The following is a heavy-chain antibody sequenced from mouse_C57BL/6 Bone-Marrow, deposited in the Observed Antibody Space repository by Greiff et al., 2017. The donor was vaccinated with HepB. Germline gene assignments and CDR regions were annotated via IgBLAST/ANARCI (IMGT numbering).Heavy chain of an antibody. CDR2: IDPNSGGT. D-gene: IGHD3-1*01. Sequence: QVQLQQPGAELVKPGASVKLSCKASGYTFTSYWMHWVKQRPGRGLAWIGRIDPNSGGTKYNEKFKSNATLTVDKPSSTADMQLSSLTSEDSAVYYFVIVGGYSTGRHFAYWGQGPPLTVSA. CDR1: GYTFTSYW. V-gene: IGHV1-72*01. J-gene: IGHJ3*01. CDR3: VIVGGYSTGRHFAY.